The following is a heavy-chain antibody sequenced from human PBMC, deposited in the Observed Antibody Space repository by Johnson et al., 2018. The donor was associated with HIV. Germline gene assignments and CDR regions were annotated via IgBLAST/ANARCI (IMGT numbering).Heavy chain of an antibody. J-gene: IGHJ3*02. CDR3: ASSSGELRTGPGGQVAFDI. CDR1: GFTFDDYA. Sequence: MQLVESGGVVVQPGGSLRLSCAASGFTFDDYAMHWVRQATGKGLEWVSAIGTAGNTYYPGSVKGRFPISRYNAKNSLYLQMNSLKTEDTAVYYCASSSGELRTGPGGQVAFDIWGQGTMVTVSS. D-gene: IGHD1-26*01. V-gene: IGHV3-13*01. CDR2: IGTAGNT.